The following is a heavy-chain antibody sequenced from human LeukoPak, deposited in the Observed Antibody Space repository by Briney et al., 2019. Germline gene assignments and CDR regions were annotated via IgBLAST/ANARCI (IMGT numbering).Heavy chain of an antibody. CDR3: ARGRYCSSTSSCYFDY. V-gene: IGHV1-46*01. Sequence: ASVKVSCKASGYTFTSYYIHWVRQAPGQGLEWMGIINPSGGSTSYAQEFQGRVTMTRDTSTSTVYMELSSLRSEDTAVYYCARGRYCSSTSSCYFDYWGQGTLVTVSS. J-gene: IGHJ4*02. D-gene: IGHD2-2*01. CDR2: INPSGGST. CDR1: GYTFTSYY.